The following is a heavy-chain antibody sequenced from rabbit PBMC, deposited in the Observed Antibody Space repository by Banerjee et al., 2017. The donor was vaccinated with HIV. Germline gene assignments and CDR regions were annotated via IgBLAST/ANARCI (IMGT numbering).Heavy chain of an antibody. Sequence: QEQLEESGGDLVKPEGSLTLTCTASGFSFSNGYVMCWVRQAPGKGLEWIACINTTSGNTVYASWAKGRFTISKTSSTTVTLQMTSLTAADTATYFCASQNYYTYGYAGYAFNLWGKAPSSPS. CDR3: ASQNYYTYGYAGYAFNL. CDR2: INTTSGNT. V-gene: IGHV1S45*01. CDR1: GFSFSNGYV. D-gene: IGHD6-1*01. J-gene: IGHJ4*01.